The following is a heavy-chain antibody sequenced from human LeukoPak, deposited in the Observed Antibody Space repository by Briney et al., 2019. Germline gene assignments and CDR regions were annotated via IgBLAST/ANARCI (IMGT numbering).Heavy chain of an antibody. V-gene: IGHV4-59*01. Sequence: SETLSLTCTVSGGSISSYYWSWIRQPPGKGLEWIGYIYYSGSTNYNPSLKSRVTISVDTSKNQFSLKLSSVTAADTAVYYCASLPVAARAFPYYYYGMDVWGQGTTVTVSS. CDR2: IYYSGST. D-gene: IGHD6-6*01. CDR3: ASLPVAARAFPYYYYGMDV. CDR1: GGSISSYY. J-gene: IGHJ6*02.